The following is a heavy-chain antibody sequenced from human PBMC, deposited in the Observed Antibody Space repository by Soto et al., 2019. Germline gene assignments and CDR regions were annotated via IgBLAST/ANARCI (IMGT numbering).Heavy chain of an antibody. CDR3: ASLSGYSSAY. D-gene: IGHD5-18*01. CDR1: GFTFSNYG. CDR2: FWANGINK. V-gene: IGHV3-33*03. J-gene: IGHJ4*02. Sequence: GGSLRLSCTTSGFTFSNYGMHWVRQAPGKGLEWVAVFWANGINKYYADSVKGRFTVSRDNSKNTLYLQMDSLRAEDTAVYYCASLSGYSSAYWGQGTLVTVSS.